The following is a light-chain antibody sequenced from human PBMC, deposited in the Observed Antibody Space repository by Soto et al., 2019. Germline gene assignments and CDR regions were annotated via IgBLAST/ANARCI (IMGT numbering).Light chain of an antibody. CDR2: DAS. CDR1: RSISYL. J-gene: IGKJ1*01. CDR3: LQYSSHSWT. V-gene: IGKV1-5*01. Sequence: DIQMTQSPSTLSPSVGDRVTITCRASRSISYLLSWYQQKPRKAPELLIFDASSLKSGVPSRVSGSGSGTEFTLTISRLQPDDVATYYCLQYSSHSWTFGQGTKVDI.